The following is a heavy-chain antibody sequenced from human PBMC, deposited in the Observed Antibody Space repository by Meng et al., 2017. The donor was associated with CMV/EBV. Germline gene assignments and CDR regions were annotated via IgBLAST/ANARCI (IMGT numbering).Heavy chain of an antibody. J-gene: IGHJ3*02. D-gene: IGHD3-3*02. CDR1: GFTFSSYA. CDR2: ISGSGGST. CDR3: ARHEHWDAFDI. Sequence: GESLKISCAASGFTFSSYAMSWVRQAPGKGLEWVSAISGSGGSTYYADSVKGRFTISRDNSKNTLYLQMNSLRAEDTAVYYCARHEHWDAFDIWGQGTMVTVSS. V-gene: IGHV3-23*01.